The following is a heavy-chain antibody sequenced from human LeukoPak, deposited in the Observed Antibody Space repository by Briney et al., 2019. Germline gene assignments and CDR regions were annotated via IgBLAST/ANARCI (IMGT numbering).Heavy chain of an antibody. V-gene: IGHV1-18*01. J-gene: IGHJ4*02. D-gene: IGHD1-1*01. CDR1: GYTFSTYG. CDR3: ARDLSSGGWTLEFDY. CDR2: ISAHSGNT. Sequence: ASVKVSCKTSGYTFSTYGITWVRQAPGQGFQWMGWISAHSGNTKYAENFQGRIPLTTDTSATTAYMELRSLTSDDTAVHYCARDLSSGGWTLEFDYWGQGSLVTVAS.